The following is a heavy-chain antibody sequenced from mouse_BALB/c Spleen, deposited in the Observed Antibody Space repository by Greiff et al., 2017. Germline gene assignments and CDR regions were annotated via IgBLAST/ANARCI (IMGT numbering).Heavy chain of an antibody. Sequence: VQVVESGPELVKPGASVKISCKASGYSFTSYYIHWVKQRPGQGLEWIGWIFPGSGNTKYNEKFKGKATLTADTSSSTAYMQLSSLTSEDSAVYCCARSGTTRAMDYWGQGTSVTVSS. CDR1: GYSFTSYY. CDR2: IFPGSGNT. D-gene: IGHD1-1*01. V-gene: IGHV1-66*01. CDR3: ARSGTTRAMDY. J-gene: IGHJ4*01.